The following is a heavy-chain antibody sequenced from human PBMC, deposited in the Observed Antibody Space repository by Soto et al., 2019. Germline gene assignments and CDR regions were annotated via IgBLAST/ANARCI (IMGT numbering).Heavy chain of an antibody. D-gene: IGHD3-16*01. J-gene: IGHJ4*02. V-gene: IGHV3-30*19. CDR3: ARWGTTGGLDV. CDR1: GLTFRSYV. Sequence: QVQLEESGGGVVQPVTSLRLSCVGSGLTFRSYVIHWVRQAPGKGLEWVALTSYDGSNKYYDDSVKGRFTISRDNSRNTVDLQMDSLRLEDTALYYCARWGTTGGLDVWGQGTLVSVSS. CDR2: TSYDGSNK.